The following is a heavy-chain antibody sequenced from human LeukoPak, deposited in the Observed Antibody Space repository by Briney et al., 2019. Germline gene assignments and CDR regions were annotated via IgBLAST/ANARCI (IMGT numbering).Heavy chain of an antibody. Sequence: PGRSLRLSCAASGFTFSSYGMHWVRQAPGKGLEWVAVISYDGSNKYYADSVKGRFTISRDNSKNTLYLQMNSLSAEDTAIYYCAKTFNRAYTYGPADYWGQGTLVTVSS. CDR3: AKTFNRAYTYGPADY. D-gene: IGHD5-18*01. CDR1: GFTFSSYG. V-gene: IGHV3-30*18. CDR2: ISYDGSNK. J-gene: IGHJ4*02.